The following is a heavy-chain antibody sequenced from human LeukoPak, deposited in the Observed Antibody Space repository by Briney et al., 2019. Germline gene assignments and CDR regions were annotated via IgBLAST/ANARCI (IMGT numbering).Heavy chain of an antibody. V-gene: IGHV3-21*01. Sequence: GGSLRLSCAASGFTFSSYGMSWVRQAPGKGLEWVASISSTGTYIYYADSVKGRFTISRDNAKNSLYLQMNSLRVEDTAVYYCARTAFMSDNYGFYYYYYMDVWGKGTAVTVYS. CDR1: GFTFSSYG. D-gene: IGHD4-17*01. CDR2: ISSTGTYI. CDR3: ARTAFMSDNYGFYYYYYMDV. J-gene: IGHJ6*03.